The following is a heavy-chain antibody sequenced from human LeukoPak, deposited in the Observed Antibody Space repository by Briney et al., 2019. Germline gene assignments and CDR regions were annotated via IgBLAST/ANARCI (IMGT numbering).Heavy chain of an antibody. D-gene: IGHD2-2*01. Sequence: GGSLRLSCTGPGFIFGASWMTWVRQPPGRGQEWVADIWPGGDVEHYVDSVMVRFTISRASPKNRIYLKRDSLREEARPDYNCARDGDYYATDYWGQGTLVTVSS. CDR2: IWPGGDVE. CDR1: GFIFGASW. CDR3: ARDGDYYATDY. J-gene: IGHJ4*02. V-gene: IGHV3-7*01.